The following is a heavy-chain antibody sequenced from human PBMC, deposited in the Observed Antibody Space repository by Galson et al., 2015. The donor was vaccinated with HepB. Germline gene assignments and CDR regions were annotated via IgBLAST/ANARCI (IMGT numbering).Heavy chain of an antibody. Sequence: SLRLSCAASGFTFSSYGMHWVRQAPGKGLEWVAVISYDGSNKYYADSVKGRFTISRDNSKNTLYLQMNSLRAEDTAVYYCAKDGIKMTTVIHLRHWGQGTLVTVSS. CDR2: ISYDGSNK. D-gene: IGHD4-11*01. J-gene: IGHJ4*02. CDR3: AKDGIKMTTVIHLRH. V-gene: IGHV3-30*18. CDR1: GFTFSSYG.